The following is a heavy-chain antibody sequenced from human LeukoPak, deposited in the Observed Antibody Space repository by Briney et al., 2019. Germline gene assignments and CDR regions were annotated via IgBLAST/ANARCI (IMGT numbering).Heavy chain of an antibody. V-gene: IGHV3-66*02. J-gene: IGHJ4*02. D-gene: IGHD5-24*01. Sequence: GGSLRLSCAASGFTVSSNYMSWVRQAPGKGLEWVSVIYSGGSTYYADSVKGRFTIPRDNSKNTLYLQMNSLRAEDTAVYYCARTRGGGLQFIVDYWGQGTLVTVSS. CDR3: ARTRGGGLQFIVDY. CDR2: IYSGGST. CDR1: GFTVSSNY.